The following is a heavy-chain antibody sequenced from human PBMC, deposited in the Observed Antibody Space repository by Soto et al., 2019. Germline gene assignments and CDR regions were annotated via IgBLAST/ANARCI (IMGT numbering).Heavy chain of an antibody. D-gene: IGHD5-18*01. CDR3: AKDGNSYGSVFDY. Sequence: QVQLVESGGGVVQPGRSLRLSCAASGFTFSSYGMHWVRQAPGKGLEWVAVISYDGSNKYYADSVKGRFTISRDNSKNRLYLQMNSLRAEDTAVYYCAKDGNSYGSVFDYWGQGTLVTVSS. CDR2: ISYDGSNK. CDR1: GFTFSSYG. J-gene: IGHJ4*02. V-gene: IGHV3-30*18.